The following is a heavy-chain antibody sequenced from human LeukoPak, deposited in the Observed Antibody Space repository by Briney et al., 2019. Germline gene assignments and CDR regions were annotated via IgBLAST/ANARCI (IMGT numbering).Heavy chain of an antibody. V-gene: IGHV3-30*18. CDR1: GFTFSSYG. Sequence: PGGSLRLSCAASGFTFSSYGMHWVRQAPGKGLEWVAVISYDGSNKYYADSAKGRFTISRDNSKNTLYLQMNSLRAEDTAVYYCAKDDYGDYAGGYNWFDPWGQGTLVTVSS. CDR3: AKDDYGDYAGGYNWFDP. J-gene: IGHJ5*02. D-gene: IGHD4-17*01. CDR2: ISYDGSNK.